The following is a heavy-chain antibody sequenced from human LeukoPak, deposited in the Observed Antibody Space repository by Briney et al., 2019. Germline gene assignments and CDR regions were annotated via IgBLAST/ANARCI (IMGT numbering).Heavy chain of an antibody. V-gene: IGHV3-74*01. CDR3: ARVSGVPAAGGLYYFDY. J-gene: IGHJ4*02. D-gene: IGHD2-2*01. CDR1: GFTFSSYW. Sequence: TGGSLRLSCAASGFTFSSYWMHWVRQAPGKGLVWVSRINSDGSSTSYADSVKGRFTISRDNAKNTLYLQMSSLRAEDTAVYYCARVSGVPAAGGLYYFDYWGQGTLVTVSS. CDR2: INSDGSST.